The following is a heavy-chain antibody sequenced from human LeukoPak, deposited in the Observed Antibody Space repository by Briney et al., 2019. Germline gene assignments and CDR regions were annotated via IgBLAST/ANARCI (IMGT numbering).Heavy chain of an antibody. Sequence: GGSLRLSCAASGFTFSNALMGWVRQAPGRGLEWVARIKSKTDGETTDYAAPVKGRFTVSRDDSINTLYLQMNSLKSDDTAVFYCARIRPGWCFDYWGQGTLVTVSS. D-gene: IGHD6-19*01. V-gene: IGHV3-15*01. CDR1: GFTFSNAL. CDR3: ARIRPGWCFDY. CDR2: IKSKTDGETT. J-gene: IGHJ4*02.